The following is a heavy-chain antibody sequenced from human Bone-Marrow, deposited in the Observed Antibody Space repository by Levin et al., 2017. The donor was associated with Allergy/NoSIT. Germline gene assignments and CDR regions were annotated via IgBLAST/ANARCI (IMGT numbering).Heavy chain of an antibody. V-gene: IGHV3-21*01. Sequence: PGGSLRLSCVASGLTFSTYSMNWVRQAPGKGLEWVSSISSSSSYVYYADSLKGRFTISRHNAANTLFLQMNSLRPDDTAVYFCATGAVGPPGPYGMDVWGRGTTVIVSS. CDR1: GLTFSTYS. J-gene: IGHJ6*02. CDR2: ISSSSSYV. CDR3: ATGAVGPPGPYGMDV. D-gene: IGHD1-26*01.